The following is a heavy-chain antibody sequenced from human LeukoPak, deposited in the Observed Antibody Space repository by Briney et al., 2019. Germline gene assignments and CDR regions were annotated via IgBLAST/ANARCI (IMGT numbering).Heavy chain of an antibody. CDR1: GYTLTELS. J-gene: IGHJ4*02. CDR2: FDPEDGET. Sequence: ASVNVSCKVSGYTLTELSMHWVRQAPGKGLEGMGGFDPEDGETIYAQKFQGRVTMTEDTSTDTAYMELSSLRSEDTAVYYCAIMMDGNYGGYYFDYWGQGTLVTVSS. CDR3: AIMMDGNYGGYYFDY. D-gene: IGHD1-7*01. V-gene: IGHV1-24*01.